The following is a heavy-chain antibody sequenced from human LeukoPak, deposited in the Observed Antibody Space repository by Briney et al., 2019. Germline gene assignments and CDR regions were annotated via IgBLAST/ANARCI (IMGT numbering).Heavy chain of an antibody. V-gene: IGHV3-30*04. D-gene: IGHD1-26*01. J-gene: IGHJ4*02. CDR2: ISYDGSNK. CDR3: ARDTIVGATVFDY. Sequence: VGSLRLSCAASGFTFSSYAMHWVRQAPGKGLEWVAVISYDGSNKYYADSVKGRFTISRDNSKNTLYLQMNSLRAEDTAVYYCARDTIVGATVFDYWGQGTLVTVSS. CDR1: GFTFSSYA.